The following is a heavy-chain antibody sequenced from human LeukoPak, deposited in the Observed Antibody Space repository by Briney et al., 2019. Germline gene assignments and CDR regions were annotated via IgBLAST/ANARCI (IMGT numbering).Heavy chain of an antibody. V-gene: IGHV4-30-2*01. D-gene: IGHD2/OR15-2a*01. CDR3: ARAPFLRRMLGFDY. J-gene: IGHJ4*02. CDR2: IYHSGST. CDR1: GGSISSGGYS. Sequence: SQTLSLTCAVSGGSISSGGYSWSWIRQPPGKGLEWIGYIYHSGSTYYNPSLKSRVTISVDRSKNQFSLKLSSVTAADTAVYYSARAPFLRRMLGFDYWGQGTLVTVSS.